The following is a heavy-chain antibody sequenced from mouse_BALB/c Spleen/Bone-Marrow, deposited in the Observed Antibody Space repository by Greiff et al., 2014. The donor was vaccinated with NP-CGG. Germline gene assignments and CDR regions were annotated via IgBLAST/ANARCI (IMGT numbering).Heavy chain of an antibody. D-gene: IGHD2-1*01. CDR1: GYSITSGYS. J-gene: IGHJ3*01. V-gene: IGHV3-1*02. CDR2: IYYSGST. CDR3: ARRGIYYGNYVFAY. Sequence: VQLQQPGPDLVKPSQSLSLTCTVTGYSITSGYSWHWIRQFPGNKLEWMGYIYYSGSTNYNPSLKSRISITRDTSKNQFFLQLNSVTTGDTATYYCARRGIYYGNYVFAYWGQGTLVTVSA.